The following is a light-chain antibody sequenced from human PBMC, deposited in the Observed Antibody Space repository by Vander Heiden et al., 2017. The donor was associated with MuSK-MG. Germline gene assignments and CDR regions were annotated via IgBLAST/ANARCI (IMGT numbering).Light chain of an antibody. Sequence: QSALTQPAAAPGSPGHPITISCPGTSSDVGGYNYVSWYQQHPGKAPKLMIYDVSNRPSGVSNRFSGSKSGNTASLTISGLQAEDEADYYCSSYTSSSTPVFGGGTKLTVL. CDR2: DVS. J-gene: IGLJ2*01. V-gene: IGLV2-14*03. CDR1: SSDVGGYNY. CDR3: SSYTSSSTPV.